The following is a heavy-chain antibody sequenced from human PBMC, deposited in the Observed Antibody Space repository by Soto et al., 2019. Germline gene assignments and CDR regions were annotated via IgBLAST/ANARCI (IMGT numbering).Heavy chain of an antibody. J-gene: IGHJ6*02. CDR2: IYYSGST. CDR3: ARPESPRVWFGELFGPPWVYGMDV. Sequence: PSETLSLTCTVSCGPISSSSYYWGWIRQPPGKGLEWIGSIYYSGSTYYNPSLKSRVTISVDTSKNQFSLKLSSVTAADTAVYYCARPESPRVWFGELFGPPWVYGMDVWGQGTTVTVSS. V-gene: IGHV4-39*01. CDR1: CGPISSSSYY. D-gene: IGHD3-10*01.